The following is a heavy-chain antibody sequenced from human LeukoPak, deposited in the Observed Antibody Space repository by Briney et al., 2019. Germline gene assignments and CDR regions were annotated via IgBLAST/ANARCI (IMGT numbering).Heavy chain of an antibody. J-gene: IGHJ5*02. CDR3: ARDLGYSYGYWFDP. V-gene: IGHV4-61*02. CDR2: IYTSGST. D-gene: IGHD5-18*01. Sequence: SQTLSLTCTVSGGSIGSGSYYWSWIRQPAGKGLEWIGRIYTSGSTNYNPSLKSRVTISVDTSKNQFSLKLSSVTAADTAVYHCARDLGYSYGYWFDPWGQGTLVTVSS. CDR1: GGSIGSGSYY.